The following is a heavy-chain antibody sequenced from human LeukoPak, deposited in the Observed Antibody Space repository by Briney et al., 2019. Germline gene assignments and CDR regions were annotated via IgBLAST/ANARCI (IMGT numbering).Heavy chain of an antibody. V-gene: IGHV3-48*04. J-gene: IGHJ4*02. CDR3: PRDLREGGDY. CDR2: ISSSSSTI. CDR1: GFTFSSYS. D-gene: IGHD5/OR15-5a*01. Sequence: GGSLRLSCAASGFTFSSYSMNWVRQAPGKGLEWVSYISSSSSTIYYADSVKGRFTISRDNAKNSLYLQMNSLRAEDTAVYYWPRDLREGGDYWGQGTLVTVSS.